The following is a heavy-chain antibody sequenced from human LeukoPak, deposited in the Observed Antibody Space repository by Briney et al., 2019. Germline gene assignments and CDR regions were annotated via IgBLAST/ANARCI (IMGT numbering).Heavy chain of an antibody. D-gene: IGHD3-10*01. CDR2: ISAYNGNT. CDR3: ARPCITGEGTYHRCDCSDY. CDR1: VYTFTSYD. V-gene: IGHV1-18*04. J-gene: IGHJ4*02. Sequence: ASVKVSCKASVYTFTSYDISWVRQAPGQGLEWMGWISAYNGNTNYAQKLQGRVTMTTDTSTSTAYMALRSLRCDETGVYYTARPCITGEGTYHRCDCSDYWGQGTLVTVSS.